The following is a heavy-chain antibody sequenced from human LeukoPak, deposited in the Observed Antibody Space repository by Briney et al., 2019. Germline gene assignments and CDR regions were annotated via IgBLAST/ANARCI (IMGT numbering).Heavy chain of an antibody. CDR3: ARDILEDYYDSSGYSFDY. D-gene: IGHD3-22*01. CDR2: ISSSSSYT. CDR1: GFTFSDYY. Sequence: GGSLGLSCAASGFTFSDYYMSWIRQAPGKGLEWVSYISSSSSYTNYADSVKGRFTISRDNAKNSLYLQMNSLRAEDTAVYYCARDILEDYYDSSGYSFDYWGQGTLVTVSS. V-gene: IGHV3-11*05. J-gene: IGHJ4*02.